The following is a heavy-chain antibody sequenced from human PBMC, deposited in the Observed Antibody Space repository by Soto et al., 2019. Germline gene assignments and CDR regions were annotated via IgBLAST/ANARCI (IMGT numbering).Heavy chain of an antibody. Sequence: PGGSLRLSCAASGFTFSSYSMNWVRQAPGKGLEWVSSISSSSSYIYYADSVKGRFTISRDNAKNSLYLQMNSLRAEDTAVYYCARDFPSSSGLDYWGQGTLVTVSS. J-gene: IGHJ4*02. CDR2: ISSSSSYI. CDR1: GFTFSSYS. V-gene: IGHV3-21*01. D-gene: IGHD6-19*01. CDR3: ARDFPSSSGLDY.